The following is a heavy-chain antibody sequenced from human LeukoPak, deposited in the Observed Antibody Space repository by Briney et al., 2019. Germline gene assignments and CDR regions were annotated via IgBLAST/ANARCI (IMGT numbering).Heavy chain of an antibody. V-gene: IGHV3-23*05. Sequence: GGSLRLSCAASGFSFGYYAMTWVRQAPGKGLEWVSSINYSGGSSTYTDSVKGRFTTSRDNSKNTLFLQMNSLRAEDTAIYHCAKLRSGSPSNFQHWGRGTLVTVSS. CDR1: GFSFGYYA. CDR3: AKLRSGSPSNFQH. CDR2: INYSGGSS. D-gene: IGHD1-26*01. J-gene: IGHJ1*01.